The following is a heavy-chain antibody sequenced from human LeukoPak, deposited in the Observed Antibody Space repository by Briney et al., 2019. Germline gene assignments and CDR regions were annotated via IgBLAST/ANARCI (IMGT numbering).Heavy chain of an antibody. J-gene: IGHJ6*03. CDR2: IYYSGST. D-gene: IGHD6-13*01. V-gene: IGHV4-39*07. CDR3: ARDLQVQAAAGPTYYYYYMDV. CDR1: GGSISSSSYY. Sequence: SETLSLTCTVSGGSISSSSYYWGWLRQPPGKGLEWIGSIYYSGSTYYNPSLKSRVTISVDTSKNQFSLKLSSVTAADTAVYYCARDLQVQAAAGPTYYYYYMDVWGKGTTVTIS.